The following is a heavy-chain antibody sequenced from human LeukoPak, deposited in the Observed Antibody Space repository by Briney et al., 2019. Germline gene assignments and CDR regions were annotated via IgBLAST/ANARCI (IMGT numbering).Heavy chain of an antibody. D-gene: IGHD6-13*01. CDR2: IYHTGST. CDR3: ARGWGMSSSWYNY. CDR1: GGSISSGLYS. Sequence: SETLSLTCDVSGGSISSGLYSWSWLRQPLGKGLEWIGYIYHTGSTYYNPSLKSRVTISVDTSKNQFSLKLSSVTAADTAVYYCARGWGMSSSWYNYWGQGTLVTVSS. J-gene: IGHJ4*02. V-gene: IGHV4-30-2*01.